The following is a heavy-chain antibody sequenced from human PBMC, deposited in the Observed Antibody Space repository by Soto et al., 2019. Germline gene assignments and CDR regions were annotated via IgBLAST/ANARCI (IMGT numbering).Heavy chain of an antibody. V-gene: IGHV1-69*06. J-gene: IGHJ4*02. CDR3: ARVANYDSSTDFDS. CDR2: INPIFGTT. Sequence: SVKVSCTASGGTFSSYAISWVRQAPGQGLEWMGGINPIFGTTNYAQKFQGRVTITADKSTSTVYMELSSLSSEDTAVYYCARVANYDSSTDFDSWGQGTLLTVSS. CDR1: GGTFSSYA. D-gene: IGHD3-22*01.